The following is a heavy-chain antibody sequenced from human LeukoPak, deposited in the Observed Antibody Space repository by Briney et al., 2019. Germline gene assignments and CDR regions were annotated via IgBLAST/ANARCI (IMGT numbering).Heavy chain of an antibody. CDR1: GFTFSSYS. D-gene: IGHD2-15*01. CDR3: ARDLGYCSGGSCSKDYYFDY. V-gene: IGHV3-21*01. CDR2: ISSSSSYI. J-gene: IGHJ4*02. Sequence: PGGSLRLSCAASGFTFSSYSMNWVRQAPGEGLEWVSSISSSSSYIYYADSVKGRFTIPRDNAKNSLYLQMNSLRAEDTAVYYCARDLGYCSGGSCSKDYYFDYWGQGTLVTVSS.